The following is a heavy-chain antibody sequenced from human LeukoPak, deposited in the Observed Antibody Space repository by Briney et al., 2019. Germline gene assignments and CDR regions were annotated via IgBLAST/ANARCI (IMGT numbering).Heavy chain of an antibody. CDR2: IKQDGSEK. J-gene: IGHJ4*02. V-gene: IGHV3-7*01. Sequence: GGSLRLSCAASGFTFSSYWMSWVRQAPGKGLEWVANIKQDGSEKYYVDSVKGRFTISRDNAKNSLYLQMNSLRAEDTAVYYCARFDSSGSVAFDYWGQGTLVTVSS. CDR3: ARFDSSGSVAFDY. D-gene: IGHD6-19*01. CDR1: GFTFSSYW.